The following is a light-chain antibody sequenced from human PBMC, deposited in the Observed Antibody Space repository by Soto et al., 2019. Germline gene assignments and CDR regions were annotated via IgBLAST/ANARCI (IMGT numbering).Light chain of an antibody. Sequence: DIVITQSPESLAVSLGDGAAINCKSTQTVLYSSNNKNYLAWYQQKPGQPPKLXIYGASTRESGVPDRFSGSGSGSDFTLTISSLQAEDVAVYYCQQFYSIPLTFGGGTKVDIK. V-gene: IGKV4-1*01. CDR2: GAS. J-gene: IGKJ4*01. CDR3: QQFYSIPLT. CDR1: QTVLYSSNNKNY.